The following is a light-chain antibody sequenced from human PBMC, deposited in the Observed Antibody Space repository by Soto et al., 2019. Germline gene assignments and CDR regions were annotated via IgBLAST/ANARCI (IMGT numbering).Light chain of an antibody. V-gene: IGKV4-1*01. CDR2: WAS. CDR1: QSVLYCSNNKNY. Sequence: VMTQSPDSLAVSLGERATINCRSSQSVLYCSNNKNYLAWYQKKPGQPPKLLFYWASTRESGVPDRFSGSGSGTDFTLTISSLQAEDVAVYYCQQYSDTSISFGQGARLEIK. J-gene: IGKJ5*01. CDR3: QQYSDTSIS.